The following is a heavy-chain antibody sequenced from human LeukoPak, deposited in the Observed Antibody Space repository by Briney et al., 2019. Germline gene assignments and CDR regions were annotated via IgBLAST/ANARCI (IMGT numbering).Heavy chain of an antibody. CDR2: IYSGGST. J-gene: IGHJ4*02. Sequence: PGGSLRLSCAASGFTVSSNYMSWVRQAPGKGLEWVSVIYSGGSTYYADSVKGRFTISRDNSKNTLYLQMNSLRAEDTAVYYCAGLYGSGSYYNSPFDYWGQGTLVTVSS. V-gene: IGHV3-53*01. CDR3: AGLYGSGSYYNSPFDY. CDR1: GFTVSSNY. D-gene: IGHD3-10*01.